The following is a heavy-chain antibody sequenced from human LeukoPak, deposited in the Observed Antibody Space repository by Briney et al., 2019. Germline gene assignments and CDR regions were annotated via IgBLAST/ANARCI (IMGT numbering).Heavy chain of an antibody. CDR2: ISAYNGNT. D-gene: IGHD3-3*01. Sequence: ASVKVSCKASGYTFTSYGISWVRQAPGQGLEWMGWISAYNGNTNYAQKLQSRVTMTTDTSTSTAYMELRSLRSDDTAVYYCARDLSELRFLEWLSHDNWFDPWGQGTLVTVSS. V-gene: IGHV1-18*01. CDR3: ARDLSELRFLEWLSHDNWFDP. CDR1: GYTFTSYG. J-gene: IGHJ5*02.